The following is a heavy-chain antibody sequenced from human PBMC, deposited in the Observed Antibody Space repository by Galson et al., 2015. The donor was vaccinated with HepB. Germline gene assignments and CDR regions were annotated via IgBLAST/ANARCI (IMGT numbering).Heavy chain of an antibody. CDR3: ARAQRGTTHYYYYGMDV. J-gene: IGHJ6*02. CDR2: ISYDGSNK. Sequence: SLRLSCAASGFTFSSYAMHWVRQAPGKGLEWVAVISYDGSNKYYADSVKGRFTISRDNSKNTLYLQMNSLRAEDTAVYYCARAQRGTTHYYYYGMDVWGQGTTVTVSS. V-gene: IGHV3-30*04. CDR1: GFTFSSYA. D-gene: IGHD1-7*01.